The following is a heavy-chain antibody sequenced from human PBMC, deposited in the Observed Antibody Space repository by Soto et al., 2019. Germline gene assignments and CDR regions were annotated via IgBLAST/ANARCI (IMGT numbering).Heavy chain of an antibody. CDR2: IYTSGST. D-gene: IGHD2-2*01. J-gene: IGHJ6*02. Sequence: PSETLSLTCTFSVGSISSYYWSWIRQPAGKGLEWIGRIYTSGSTNYNPSLKSRVTMSVDTSKNQFSLKLSSVTAADTAVYYCARGRYCSSTSCYPYGMDVWGQGTTVTVSS. V-gene: IGHV4-4*07. CDR1: VGSISSYY. CDR3: ARGRYCSSTSCYPYGMDV.